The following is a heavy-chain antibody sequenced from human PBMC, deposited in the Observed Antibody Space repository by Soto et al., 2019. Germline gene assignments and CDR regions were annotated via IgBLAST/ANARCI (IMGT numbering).Heavy chain of an antibody. V-gene: IGHV3-64*01. CDR2: ISSNGGST. CDR3: ARGRGYYFDY. J-gene: IGHJ4*02. CDR1: GFTFSSYA. D-gene: IGHD3-10*01. Sequence: EVQLVESGGGLVQPGGSLRLSCAASGFTFSSYAMHWVRQAPGKGLEYDSAISSNGGSTYYANSAKGRFTISRDNCKNTLYLQVGGRSGEDMAVYYCARGRGYYFDYWGQGTLVTVSS.